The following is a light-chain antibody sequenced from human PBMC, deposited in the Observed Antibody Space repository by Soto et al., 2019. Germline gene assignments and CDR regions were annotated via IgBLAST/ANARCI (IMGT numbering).Light chain of an antibody. CDR2: GAS. CDR1: LAISNY. V-gene: IGKV1-27*01. J-gene: IGKJ1*01. Sequence: DFQMTQSPSSLSAFVGDRVTITCRASLAISNYLAWYQQKPGKAPNLLIYGASTLQSGVPSRFAGSGSGTEFSLTITSLQPEDVATYYCQRYNTVPWTFGQGTKVEIK. CDR3: QRYNTVPWT.